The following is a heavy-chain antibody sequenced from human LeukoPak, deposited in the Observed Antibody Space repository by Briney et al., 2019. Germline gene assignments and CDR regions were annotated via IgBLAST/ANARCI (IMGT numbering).Heavy chain of an antibody. J-gene: IGHJ5*02. CDR3: ARGRGGSGAAAGTRWFDP. CDR1: GGSFSGYY. D-gene: IGHD6-13*01. Sequence: SSETLSLTCAVYGGSFSGYYWSWIRQPPGKGLEWIGEINHSGSTNYNPSLKSRVTISVDTSKNQFSLKLSSVTAADTAVYCCARGRGGSGAAAGTRWFDPWGQGTLVTVSS. CDR2: INHSGST. V-gene: IGHV4-34*01.